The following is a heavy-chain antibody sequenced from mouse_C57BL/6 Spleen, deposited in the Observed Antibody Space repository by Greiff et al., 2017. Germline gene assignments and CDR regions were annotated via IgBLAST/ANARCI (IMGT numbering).Heavy chain of an antibody. CDR3: ARGGYYGSSYVLDY. CDR1: GYSFTSYY. CDR2: IYPGSGNT. D-gene: IGHD1-1*01. Sequence: VQLQQSGPELVKPGASVKISCKASGYSFTSYYIHWVKQRPGQGLEWIGWIYPGSGNTKYNEKFKGKATLTADTSSSTAYMQLSSLTSEDSAVYYCARGGYYGSSYVLDYWGQGTTLTVSA. V-gene: IGHV1-66*01. J-gene: IGHJ2*01.